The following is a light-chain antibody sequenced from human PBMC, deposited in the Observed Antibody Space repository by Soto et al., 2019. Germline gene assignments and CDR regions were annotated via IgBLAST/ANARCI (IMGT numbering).Light chain of an antibody. V-gene: IGLV2-14*01. CDR1: SSGVGGYNY. Sequence: QSALAQPPSASGSPGQSVTISCTGTSSGVGGYNYVSWYQQRPGKAPKLMIYEVSNRPSGVSNRFSGSKSGTTASLTISGLQVEDEADYYCSSYTSSSPDVVGSGTKVTVL. CDR2: EVS. J-gene: IGLJ1*01. CDR3: SSYTSSSPDV.